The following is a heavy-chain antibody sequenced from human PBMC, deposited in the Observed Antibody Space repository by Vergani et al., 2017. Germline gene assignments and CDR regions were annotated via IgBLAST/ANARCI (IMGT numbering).Heavy chain of an antibody. Sequence: EVQLVESGGGLVQPGGSLSLSCAASGFTFSSYWMSWVRQAPGKGLEWVANIKQDGSEKYYVDSVKGRFTISRDNAKNSLYLQMNSLRAEDTAVYYCARYVVPAAETDYYYYYYMDVWGKGTTVTVSS. J-gene: IGHJ6*03. CDR2: IKQDGSEK. V-gene: IGHV3-7*01. CDR3: ARYVVPAAETDYYYYYYMDV. D-gene: IGHD2-2*01. CDR1: GFTFSSYW.